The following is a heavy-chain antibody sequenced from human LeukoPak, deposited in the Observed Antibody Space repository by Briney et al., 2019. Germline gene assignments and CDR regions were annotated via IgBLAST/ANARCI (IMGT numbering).Heavy chain of an antibody. CDR2: ISGSGGST. D-gene: IGHD4-17*01. J-gene: IGHJ4*02. CDR1: GFTFSSYA. Sequence: GGSLRLSCAASGFTFSSYAMSWVRQAPGKGLEWVSAISGSGGSTYYAGSVKGRFTISRDNSKNTLYLQMNSLRAEDTAVYYCAKERTDYGDYVVTGYFDYWGQGTLVTVSS. CDR3: AKERTDYGDYVVTGYFDY. V-gene: IGHV3-23*01.